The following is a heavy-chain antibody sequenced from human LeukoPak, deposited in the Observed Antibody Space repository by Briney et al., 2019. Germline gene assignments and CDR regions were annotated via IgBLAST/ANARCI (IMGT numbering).Heavy chain of an antibody. D-gene: IGHD2/OR15-2a*01. V-gene: IGHV4-59*01. Sequence: SETLSLTCTVSGGSISGYYWSWIRQPPGKRLEWIGYIYYSGSTNYNLSLKSRLTISLDTSKNQFSPNLSSVTAADTAVYYCARVIGAAPYYFDYWGQGTLVTVSS. CDR3: ARVIGAAPYYFDY. CDR1: GGSISGYY. CDR2: IYYSGST. J-gene: IGHJ4*02.